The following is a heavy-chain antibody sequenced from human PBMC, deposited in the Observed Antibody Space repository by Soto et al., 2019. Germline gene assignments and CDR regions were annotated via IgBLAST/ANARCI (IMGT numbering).Heavy chain of an antibody. CDR3: ARNGYCISTSCYSDYYYGMDV. Sequence: GASVKVSCKASGGTFSRYAISWVRQAPGQGLEWMGGIIPIFGTLDYAQKFQGRVTITADESTSTAYMELSSLRSEDTAVYYCARNGYCISTSCYSDYYYGMDVWGQGTTVTVSS. D-gene: IGHD2-2*02. CDR1: GGTFSRYA. CDR2: IIPIFGTL. J-gene: IGHJ6*02. V-gene: IGHV1-69*13.